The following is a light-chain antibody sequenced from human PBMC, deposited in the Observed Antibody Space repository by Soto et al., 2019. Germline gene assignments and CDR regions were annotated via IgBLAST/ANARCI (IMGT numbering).Light chain of an antibody. V-gene: IGKV4-1*01. J-gene: IGKJ3*01. CDR2: WAS. CDR1: QSVLYSSNNQNY. CDR3: QQYYSSPFT. Sequence: DIVMTQSPDSLAVSLGERATINCKSSQSVLYSSNNQNYLAWYQQKPGQPPKLLIYWASTRESGVPDRFSGSGSGTDFTLTISSLQAEDVAVYYCQQYYSSPFTFGPGTKVEIK.